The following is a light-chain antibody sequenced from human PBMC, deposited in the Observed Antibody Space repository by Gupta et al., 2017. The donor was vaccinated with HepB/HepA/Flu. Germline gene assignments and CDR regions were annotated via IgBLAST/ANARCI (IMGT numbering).Light chain of an antibody. CDR1: NYNIGNNY. J-gene: IGLJ3*02. Sequence: QSVLTQPPSISAAAGQTVSISCSGTNYNIGNNYVSWYQQVPGTAPRLLIYENRNRPSVISDRFSASKSGSSATRVITGLQTGDEADYYCGTWDSSLNAGVFGGGTTLTVL. CDR3: GTWDSSLNAGV. CDR2: ENR. V-gene: IGLV1-51*02.